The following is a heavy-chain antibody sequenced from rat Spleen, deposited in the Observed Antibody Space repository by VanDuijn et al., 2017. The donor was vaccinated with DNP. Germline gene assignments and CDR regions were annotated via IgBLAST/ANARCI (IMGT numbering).Heavy chain of an antibody. CDR3: AKGAQWPDY. CDR2: ISYDSGTT. V-gene: IGHV5-20*01. CDR1: GFSFSDYY. D-gene: IGHD1-1*01. J-gene: IGHJ2*01. Sequence: EVQLAESGGGLVQPGRSLKLSCAASGFSFSDYYMAWVRQAPTKGLEWVASISYDSGTTYYRDSVKGRFTISRDNAESSLYLQMESLRSEDTATYYCAKGAQWPDYWGQGVMVTVSS.